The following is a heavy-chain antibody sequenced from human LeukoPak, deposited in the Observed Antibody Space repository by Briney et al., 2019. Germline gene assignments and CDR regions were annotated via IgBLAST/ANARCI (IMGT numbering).Heavy chain of an antibody. CDR2: INPNSGGT. CDR1: GYTFTGYY. D-gene: IGHD6-13*01. CDR3: ARPRRGSSWYDY. Sequence: ASVKVSCKASGYTFTGYYMHWVRQAPGQGLEWMGRINPNSGGTNYAQKFQGRVTMTRDTSISTAYMELGRLRSDDTAVYYCARPRRGSSWYDYWGQGTLVTVSS. J-gene: IGHJ4*02. V-gene: IGHV1-2*06.